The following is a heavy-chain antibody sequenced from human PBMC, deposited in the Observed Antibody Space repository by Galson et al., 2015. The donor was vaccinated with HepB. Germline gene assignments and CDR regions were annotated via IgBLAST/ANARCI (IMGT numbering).Heavy chain of an antibody. CDR3: AGFRWVYRAFDI. D-gene: IGHD4-23*01. CDR2: ICTDGDP. V-gene: IGHV3-13*05. Sequence: SLRLYCAASGFTFSTYDLLWVRQVKGKGLEWVSAICTDGDPFYADSVRGRFTITRENAKKSWSLQMNSLRVKDTAVYYCAGFRWVYRAFDIWGQGTMVTFSS. CDR1: GFTFSTYD. J-gene: IGHJ3*02.